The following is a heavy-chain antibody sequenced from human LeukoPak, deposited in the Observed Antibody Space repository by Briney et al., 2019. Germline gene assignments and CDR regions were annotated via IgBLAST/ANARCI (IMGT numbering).Heavy chain of an antibody. CDR3: ARGLGGVDTAMGFDY. D-gene: IGHD5-18*01. CDR1: GYTFTSYY. CDR2: INPSGGST. J-gene: IGHJ4*02. V-gene: IGHV1-46*01. Sequence: ASVKVSCKASGYTFTSYYMHWVRQAPGQGLEWMGIINPSGGSTSYAQKFQGRVTMTRDTSMSTVYMELSSLRSEDTAVYYCARGLGGVDTAMGFDYWGQGTLVTVSS.